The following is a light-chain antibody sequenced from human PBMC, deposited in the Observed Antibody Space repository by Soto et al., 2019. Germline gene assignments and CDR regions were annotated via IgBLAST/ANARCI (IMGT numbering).Light chain of an antibody. CDR1: QSVSTY. CDR2: LAS. V-gene: IGKV1-39*01. J-gene: IGKJ2*01. Sequence: IQLTQSPSSLSASVGDRVTITCRASQSVSTYLNWYQQKPGKAPRILIYLASSLHSGVPSRFTGSRYETDFTLTISDLQPEDCATYYCQQTYRPFTFGQGTKLDI. CDR3: QQTYRPFT.